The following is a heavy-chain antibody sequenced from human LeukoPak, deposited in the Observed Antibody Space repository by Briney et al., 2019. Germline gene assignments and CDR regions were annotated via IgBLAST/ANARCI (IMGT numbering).Heavy chain of an antibody. V-gene: IGHV1-46*01. CDR1: GYTFTSYY. CDR3: ARDSYYDSSGYYYPDY. J-gene: IGHJ4*02. Sequence: ASVKVSCKASGYTFTSYYMHWVRQAPGQGLEWMGTINPSGGSTSYAQKFQGRVTMTRDTSTSTVYMELSSLRSEDTAVYYCARDSYYDSSGYYYPDYWGQGTLVTVSS. CDR2: INPSGGST. D-gene: IGHD3-22*01.